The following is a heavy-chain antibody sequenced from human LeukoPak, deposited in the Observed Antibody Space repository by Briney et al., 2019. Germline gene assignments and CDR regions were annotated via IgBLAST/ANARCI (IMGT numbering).Heavy chain of an antibody. D-gene: IGHD4-23*01. Sequence: GGSLRLSCAASGFTFSTYPMSWVRQAPGKGLEWVSTISGSGAGTYYADSVKGRFTISRDNSKNTLYLQMNSLRAEDTAVYYCAKEQNSKGFFDYWGQGTLVTVSS. V-gene: IGHV3-23*01. CDR1: GFTFSTYP. CDR3: AKEQNSKGFFDY. CDR2: ISGSGAGT. J-gene: IGHJ4*02.